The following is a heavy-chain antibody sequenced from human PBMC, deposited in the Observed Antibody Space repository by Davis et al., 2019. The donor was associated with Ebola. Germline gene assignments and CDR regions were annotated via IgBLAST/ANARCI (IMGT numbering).Heavy chain of an antibody. CDR2: ISTSDSST. CDR1: GFTFSSYG. CDR3: ARDAPRTGGDLDY. Sequence: GGSLRLSCTVSGFTFSSYGMTWVRQAPGKGLEWLSYISTSDSSTSYADSLKGRLTISRDNAKNSLYLQMNSLRDEDTAVYYCARDAPRTGGDLDYWGQGTLVTVSS. J-gene: IGHJ4*02. V-gene: IGHV3-48*02. D-gene: IGHD2-21*01.